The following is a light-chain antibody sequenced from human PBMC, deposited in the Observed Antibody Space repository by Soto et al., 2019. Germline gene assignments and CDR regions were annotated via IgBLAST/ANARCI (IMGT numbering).Light chain of an antibody. V-gene: IGLV2-8*01. CDR1: SSDVGGHNY. Sequence: QSALTQPPSASGSPGQSVTISCTGTSSDVGGHNYVSWYQQHPGKAPKLLIYDVIKRPSGVPHRFSGSKTGNTASLTVSGLQADDEAEYHCFSYAGGNNVVLGTGNKVTV. J-gene: IGLJ1*01. CDR2: DVI. CDR3: FSYAGGNNVV.